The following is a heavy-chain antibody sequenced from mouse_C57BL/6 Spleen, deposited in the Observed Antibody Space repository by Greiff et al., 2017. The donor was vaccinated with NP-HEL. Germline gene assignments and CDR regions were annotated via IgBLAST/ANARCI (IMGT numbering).Heavy chain of an antibody. CDR2: IYPGDGDT. D-gene: IGHD4-1*01. Sequence: VHLVESGAELVKPGASVKISCKASGYAFSSYCMNWVKQRPGKGLEWIGQIYPGDGDTNYNGKFKGKATLTADKSSSKAYMQLSSLTSEDSAVYCCGPFDWDYGAYWGQGTLVTVSA. CDR1: GYAFSSYC. V-gene: IGHV1-80*01. CDR3: GPFDWDYGAY. J-gene: IGHJ3*01.